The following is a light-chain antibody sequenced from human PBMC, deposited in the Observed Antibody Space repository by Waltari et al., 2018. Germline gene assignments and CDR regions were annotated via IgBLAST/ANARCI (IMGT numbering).Light chain of an antibody. CDR1: ENLNNY. CDR3: QHAYGTPWT. Sequence: DIQMTQSPSSLSASVGDRVTITCRASENLNNYLNWYQQKPGKAPKLLIYKASTLQSGVPSRFSGSGSGTDYTFTISSLQSEDVATYYCQHAYGTPWTFGQGTKVEIK. CDR2: KAS. V-gene: IGKV1-39*01. J-gene: IGKJ1*01.